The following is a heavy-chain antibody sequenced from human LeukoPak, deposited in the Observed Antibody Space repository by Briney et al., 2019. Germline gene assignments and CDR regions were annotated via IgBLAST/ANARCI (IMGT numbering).Heavy chain of an antibody. CDR2: ISGRDSNT. J-gene: IGHJ4*02. Sequence: PGGSLRLSCAASGFTFSSYGMSWVRQAPGKGLELVSTISGRDSNTYYADSVKGRFTISRDNSKNTLYLHLNSLRAEDTAVYYCAKRSDYGGDGNYFDCWGQGTPVTVSS. V-gene: IGHV3-23*01. CDR1: GFTFSSYG. CDR3: AKRSDYGGDGNYFDC. D-gene: IGHD4-23*01.